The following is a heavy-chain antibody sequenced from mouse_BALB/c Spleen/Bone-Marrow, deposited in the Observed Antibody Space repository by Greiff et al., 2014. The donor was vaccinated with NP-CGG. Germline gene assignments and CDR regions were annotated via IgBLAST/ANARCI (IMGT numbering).Heavy chain of an antibody. V-gene: IGHV14-1*02. CDR3: ARGGWAEYSLDY. D-gene: IGHD5-1*01. CDR1: GYNFKDYY. J-gene: IGHJ4*01. CDR2: IDPENGNT. Sequence: VQLQQSGAELVRPGASVKMSCKASGYNFKDYYLYWVKQRPEQGLEWIGGIDPENGNTKYDQKFKGKATLIADTSSNTAYLQLSSLPSEDAAVYYCARGGWAEYSLDYWGQGTSVTVSS.